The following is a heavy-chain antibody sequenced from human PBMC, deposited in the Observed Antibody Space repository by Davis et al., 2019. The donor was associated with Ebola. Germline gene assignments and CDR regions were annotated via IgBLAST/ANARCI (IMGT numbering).Heavy chain of an antibody. Sequence: LSLTCAASGFTFSSYAMHWVRQAPGKGLEWVAVISYDGSNKYYADSEKGRFTISRDNSKNTLYLQMSSLRAEGTAVYYCARDLPGGDWYFDLWGRGTLVTVSS. CDR3: ARDLPGGDWYFDL. J-gene: IGHJ2*01. CDR1: GFTFSSYA. CDR2: ISYDGSNK. V-gene: IGHV3-30*04. D-gene: IGHD1-14*01.